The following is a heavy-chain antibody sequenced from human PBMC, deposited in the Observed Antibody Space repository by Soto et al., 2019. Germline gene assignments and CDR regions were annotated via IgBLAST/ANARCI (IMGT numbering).Heavy chain of an antibody. V-gene: IGHV2-70*04. J-gene: IGHJ4*02. CDR3: GRTPSWTAFDY. CDR1: GFSLSSNGMR. Sequence: SGPTLVNPTQTLTLTCTFSGFSLSSNGMRVSWIRQPPGKALEWLARIDWDDDKFYSTSLKTRLTISKDTSISQVVLTMTNMDPVDTTKYYRGRTPSWTAFDYWGQGTLVTVSS. D-gene: IGHD3-3*01. CDR2: IDWDDDK.